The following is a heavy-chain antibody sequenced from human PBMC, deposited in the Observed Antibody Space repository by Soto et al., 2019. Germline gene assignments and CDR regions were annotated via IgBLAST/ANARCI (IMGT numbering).Heavy chain of an antibody. CDR1: ESTVRRDW. Sequence: EVHLVESGGGLVQTGGSLRLSCAISESTVRRDWMNWVRPAPGKGLEWVAHTNQDGSEKYYVDSVKGRLTITRANAKKTLYLQMNSLRVGDTAMDNCSGGVGYAFWGQGTLVTVSS. CDR2: TNQDGSEK. J-gene: IGHJ4*02. D-gene: IGHD2-8*02. V-gene: IGHV3-7*04. CDR3: SGGVGYAF.